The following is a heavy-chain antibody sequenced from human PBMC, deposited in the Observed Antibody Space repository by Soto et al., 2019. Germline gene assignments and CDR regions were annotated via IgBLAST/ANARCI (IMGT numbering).Heavy chain of an antibody. Sequence: GGSLRLSCAASGFTFDDYPMHWVRHAPGKGLEWVSGISWNSGSIGHADSVKGRFTISRDNAKNSLCLQMNSLRAEDTALYYCAKDIGGLRRYFYDYWGQGTLVTVSS. CDR3: AKDIGGLRRYFYDY. D-gene: IGHD3-9*01. J-gene: IGHJ4*02. CDR2: ISWNSGSI. V-gene: IGHV3-9*01. CDR1: GFTFDDYP.